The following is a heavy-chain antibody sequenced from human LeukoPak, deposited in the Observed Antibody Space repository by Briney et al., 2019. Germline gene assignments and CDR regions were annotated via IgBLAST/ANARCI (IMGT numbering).Heavy chain of an antibody. D-gene: IGHD6-13*01. Sequence: SETLSLTCTVSGVSISSGGYYWSWIRQHPGKGLEWIGYINYSGSTYYNPSLRSRVTISGDTTKRQFSLKLSSVTAADTAVYYCTRAPDSSWSPFDYWGQGTLVTVSS. CDR2: INYSGST. V-gene: IGHV4-31*03. CDR1: GVSISSGGYY. J-gene: IGHJ4*02. CDR3: TRAPDSSWSPFDY.